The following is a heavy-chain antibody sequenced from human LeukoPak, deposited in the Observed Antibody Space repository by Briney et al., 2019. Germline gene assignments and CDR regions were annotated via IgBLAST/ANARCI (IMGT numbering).Heavy chain of an antibody. D-gene: IGHD5-12*01. J-gene: IGHJ4*02. CDR3: ARVGGKNSGRDY. Sequence: PGGSLRLSCAASGFTVSSNYMSWVRQAPGKGLEWIGSIYYSGSTYYNPSLKSRVTISVDTTKNQFSLKLSSVTAADTAVYYCARVGGKNSGRDYWGQGTLVTVSS. CDR2: IYYSGST. CDR1: GFTVSSNY. V-gene: IGHV4-39*07.